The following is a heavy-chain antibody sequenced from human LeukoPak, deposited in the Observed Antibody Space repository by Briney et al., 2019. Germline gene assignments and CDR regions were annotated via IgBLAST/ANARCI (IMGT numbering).Heavy chain of an antibody. J-gene: IGHJ4*02. CDR3: VRDNWGFDF. Sequence: PGGSLTLSCSASGFTFSLFPIHWVRHAPGKGLEYVSVIGGNGDGAYYADSVKGRFTISRDNSKNTVYLQMNSLRIEDTAMYYCVRDNWGFDFWGQGTLVTVSS. V-gene: IGHV3-64D*06. CDR1: GFTFSLFP. D-gene: IGHD7-27*01. CDR2: IGGNGDGA.